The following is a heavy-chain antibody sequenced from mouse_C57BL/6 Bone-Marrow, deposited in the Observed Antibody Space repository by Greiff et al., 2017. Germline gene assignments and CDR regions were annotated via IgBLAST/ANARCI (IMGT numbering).Heavy chain of an antibody. D-gene: IGHD4-1*01. J-gene: IGHJ2*01. Sequence: VQLQQPGAELVRPGSSVQLSCKASGYTFTSYWMDWVKQRPGQGLEWIGNIYPSDSETHYNQKFKDKATLTVDKSSITAYMRLSSLTSEDSAVYYCARYWDGGDYWGQGTTLTVSS. CDR2: IYPSDSET. V-gene: IGHV1-61*01. CDR1: GYTFTSYW. CDR3: ARYWDGGDY.